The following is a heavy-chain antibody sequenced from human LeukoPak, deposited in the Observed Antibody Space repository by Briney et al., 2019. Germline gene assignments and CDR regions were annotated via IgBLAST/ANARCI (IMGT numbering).Heavy chain of an antibody. CDR3: AKDRYGDFYYYYAMDV. J-gene: IGHJ6*02. D-gene: IGHD4-17*01. Sequence: GGSLRLSCAASGFTFSSYGMHWVRQAPGKGLEWVAVISYDGSNKYYADSVKGRFTISRDNSKNTLYLQMNSLRAEDTAVYYCAKDRYGDFYYYYAMDVWGQGTTVTVSS. CDR1: GFTFSSYG. CDR2: ISYDGSNK. V-gene: IGHV3-30*18.